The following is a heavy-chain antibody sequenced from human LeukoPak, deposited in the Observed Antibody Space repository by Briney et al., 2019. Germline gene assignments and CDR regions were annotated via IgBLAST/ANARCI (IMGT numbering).Heavy chain of an antibody. V-gene: IGHV3-23*01. Sequence: GGSLRLSCAASGFTFSSFAINWVRQAPGKGLEWVSVITGSGSGADYADSVKGRFTISRDNSQNTVHLQMNSLRAEDTAVYYCARGLQGYYDGFTGYYRGRYYFDYWAREPWSPSPQ. D-gene: IGHD3-9*01. CDR3: ARGLQGYYDGFTGYYRGRYYFDY. J-gene: IGHJ4*02. CDR1: GFTFSSFA. CDR2: ITGSGSGA.